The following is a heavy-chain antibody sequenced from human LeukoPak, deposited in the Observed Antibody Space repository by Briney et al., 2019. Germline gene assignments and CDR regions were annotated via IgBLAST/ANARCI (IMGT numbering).Heavy chain of an antibody. CDR2: IYPGDSDT. Sequence: GESLKISCKGSGYSFTSYWIGWLRQMPGKRLELMGIIYPGDSDTRYSPSFQGQVAISADKSISTAYLQWSSLKASDTAMYYCARTTSRGWYEDYWGQGTLVTVSS. V-gene: IGHV5-51*01. J-gene: IGHJ4*02. D-gene: IGHD6-19*01. CDR1: GYSFTSYW. CDR3: ARTTSRGWYEDY.